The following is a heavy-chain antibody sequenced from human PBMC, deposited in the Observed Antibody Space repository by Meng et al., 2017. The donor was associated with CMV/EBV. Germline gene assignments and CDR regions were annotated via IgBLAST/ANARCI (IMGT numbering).Heavy chain of an antibody. V-gene: IGHV4-38-2*02. CDR1: GYSISSGYY. J-gene: IGHJ4*02. Sequence: GSLRLSCTVSGYSISSGYYWGWIRQPPGKGLEWIGSIYHSGSTYYNPSLKSRVTISVDTSKNQFSLKLSSVTAADTAVYYCASDKQDTTATFDYWGQVTLVTVSS. CDR3: ASDKQDTTATFDY. D-gene: IGHD2-21*02. CDR2: IYHSGST.